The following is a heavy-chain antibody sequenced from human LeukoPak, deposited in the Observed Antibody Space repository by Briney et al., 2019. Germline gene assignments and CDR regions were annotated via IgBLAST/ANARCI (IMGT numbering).Heavy chain of an antibody. V-gene: IGHV3-23*01. J-gene: IGHJ4*02. CDR3: AKGVAYYDFWSGTFDY. D-gene: IGHD3-3*01. CDR2: ISGSGGST. Sequence: GGSLRLSCAASGFTFSSYAMSWVRQAPGKGLEWVSAISGSGGSTYYADSVKGRFTISRDNSKNTLYLQMNSLRAEDTAVYYCAKGVAYYDFWSGTFDYWGQGTLVTSPQ. CDR1: GFTFSSYA.